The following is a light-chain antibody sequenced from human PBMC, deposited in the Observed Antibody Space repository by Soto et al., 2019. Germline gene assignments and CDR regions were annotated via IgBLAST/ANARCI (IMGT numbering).Light chain of an antibody. CDR1: ESVSSN. J-gene: IGKJ5*01. Sequence: EIGVAQYPSRLSVSPGERATLSCRASESVSSNLAWYRQIPGQAPRLLIYDASNRATGIPDRFSGGGSGTDFTLTIGVLAPEDFAVYDCQQRSNWPPTVGQGTRLEI. V-gene: IGKV3-11*01. CDR2: DAS. CDR3: QQRSNWPPT.